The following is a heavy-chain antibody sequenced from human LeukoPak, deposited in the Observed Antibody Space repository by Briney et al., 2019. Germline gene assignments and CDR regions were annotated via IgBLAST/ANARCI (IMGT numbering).Heavy chain of an antibody. Sequence: ASVKVSCKASGYTFTGYYMHWVRQAPGQGLEWMGWINPNSGGTNYAQKFLGRVTMTRDTSISTAYMELSRLRSDDTAVYYCARDWTTRRVVTQLDYWGQGTLVTVSS. CDR1: GYTFTGYY. V-gene: IGHV1-2*02. CDR2: INPNSGGT. D-gene: IGHD3-22*01. CDR3: ARDWTTRRVVTQLDY. J-gene: IGHJ4*02.